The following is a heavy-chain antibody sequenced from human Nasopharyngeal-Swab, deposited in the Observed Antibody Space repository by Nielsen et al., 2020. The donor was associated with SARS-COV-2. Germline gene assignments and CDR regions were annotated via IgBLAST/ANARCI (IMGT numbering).Heavy chain of an antibody. D-gene: IGHD1-26*01. V-gene: IGHV3-49*01. CDR3: ARSVGSFYGQGAFDI. CDR1: GFTFGDYA. CDR2: IRSKTYGGAP. J-gene: IGHJ3*02. Sequence: GESLKLSCTTSGFTFGDYAMSWFRQAPGKGLEWVGFIRSKTYGGAPEYAASVKGRFTISRDGAESIAYLQMNSLETEDTGVYYCARSVGSFYGQGAFDIWGQGTMVTVSS.